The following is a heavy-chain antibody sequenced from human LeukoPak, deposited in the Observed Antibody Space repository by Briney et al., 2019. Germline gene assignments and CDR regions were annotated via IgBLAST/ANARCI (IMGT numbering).Heavy chain of an antibody. CDR1: GGSISSYY. CDR2: IYYSGST. J-gene: IGHJ4*02. CDR3: ARHLRGEQQLSVFDY. V-gene: IGHV4-59*08. D-gene: IGHD6-13*01. Sequence: SETLSLTCTVSGGSISSYYWSWIRQPPGKGLEWIGYIYYSGSTKYNPSLRSRVTISADTSKNQFSLKLSSVTAADTAVYYCARHLRGEQQLSVFDYWGQGTPVTVSS.